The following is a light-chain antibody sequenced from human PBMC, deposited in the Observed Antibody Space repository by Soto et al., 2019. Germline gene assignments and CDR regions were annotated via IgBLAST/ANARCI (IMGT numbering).Light chain of an antibody. V-gene: IGKV1-27*01. J-gene: IGKJ4*01. CDR1: QDMSNF. CDR3: LQDYNYPLT. Sequence: DIQKPRAPSSLSTSVGDRVTITCRASQDMSNFLAWYQQKPGRVPKLLIYAASTLQSGVPSRFSGSGSGTDFTLTISSLQPEDFATYYCLQDYNYPLTFGGGTKV. CDR2: AAS.